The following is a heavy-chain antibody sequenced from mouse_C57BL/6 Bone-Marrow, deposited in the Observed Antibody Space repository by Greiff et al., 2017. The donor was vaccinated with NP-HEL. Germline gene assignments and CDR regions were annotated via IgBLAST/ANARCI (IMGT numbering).Heavy chain of an antibody. CDR3: AVITTPFAY. D-gene: IGHD1-1*01. V-gene: IGHV1-50*01. Sequence: QVQLKQPGAELVKPGASVKLSCKASGYTFTSYWMQWVKQRPGQGLEWIGEIDPSDSYTNYNQKFKGKATLTVDTSSSTAYMQLSSLTSEDSAVYYCAVITTPFAYWGQGTLVTVSA. CDR2: IDPSDSYT. J-gene: IGHJ3*01. CDR1: GYTFTSYW.